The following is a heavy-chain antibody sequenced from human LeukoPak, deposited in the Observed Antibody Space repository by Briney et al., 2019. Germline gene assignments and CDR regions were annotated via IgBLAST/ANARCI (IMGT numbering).Heavy chain of an antibody. D-gene: IGHD6-19*01. CDR2: IEQDGSEK. Sequence: GGSLRLFCAPSGFTFSSYWMRWVRQAPGKGREWVANIEQDGSEKYYVDSVKGRFTISRDNAKNSLYLQMNSLRAEDTAVYYCASEQGVGYSSGWEIDYWGQGTLVTVSS. CDR1: GFTFSSYW. CDR3: ASEQGVGYSSGWEIDY. J-gene: IGHJ4*02. V-gene: IGHV3-7*03.